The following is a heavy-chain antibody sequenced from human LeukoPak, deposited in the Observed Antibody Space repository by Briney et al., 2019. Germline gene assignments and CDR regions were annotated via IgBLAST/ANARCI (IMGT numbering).Heavy chain of an antibody. CDR3: ARQKSLWSGELLLGDRGWFDP. Sequence: ASVKVSCKASGYTFTSYGISWVRQAPGQGLEWMGWISAYNGNTNYAQKLQGRVTMTTDTSTSTAYMELRSLRSDDTAVYYCARQKSLWSGELLLGDRGWFDPWGQGTLVTVSS. J-gene: IGHJ5*02. CDR1: GYTFTSYG. D-gene: IGHD3-10*01. CDR2: ISAYNGNT. V-gene: IGHV1-18*01.